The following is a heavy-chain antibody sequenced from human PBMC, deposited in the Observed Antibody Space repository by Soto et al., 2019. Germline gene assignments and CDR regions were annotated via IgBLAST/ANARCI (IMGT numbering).Heavy chain of an antibody. J-gene: IGHJ4*02. CDR1: GGTFSSYA. D-gene: IGHD3-10*02. V-gene: IGHV1-69*01. CDR3: ARSNFPFECSWSYRRFDY. CDR2: IIPIFGTA. Sequence: QVQLVQSGAEVKKPGSSVKVSCKASGGTFSSYAISWVRQAPGQGLEWMGGIIPIFGTANYAQKFQGRVTITADESTNTAYMELNSLRSEDTAVYYCARSNFPFECSWSYRRFDYWGQGTLVTVSS.